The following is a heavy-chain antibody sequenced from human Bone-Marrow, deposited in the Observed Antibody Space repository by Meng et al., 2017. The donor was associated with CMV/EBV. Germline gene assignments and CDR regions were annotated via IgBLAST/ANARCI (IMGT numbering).Heavy chain of an antibody. D-gene: IGHD5-12*01. CDR3: ARDLDIPAHYYGMDV. Sequence: ASVKVSCKASGYTFTGYYMHWVRQAPGQGLEWMGWINPNSGGTNYAQKFQGRVTMTRDTSISTAYMGLSRLRSDDTAVYYCARDLDIPAHYYGMDVWGQGTTVTFSS. J-gene: IGHJ6*02. CDR2: INPNSGGT. CDR1: GYTFTGYY. V-gene: IGHV1-2*02.